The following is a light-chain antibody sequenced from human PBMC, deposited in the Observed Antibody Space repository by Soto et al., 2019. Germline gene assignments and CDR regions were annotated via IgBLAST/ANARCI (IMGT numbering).Light chain of an antibody. J-gene: IGKJ4*01. Sequence: DIQMTQSPSTLSASVGDRVTITCRASQSIDRWLAWYQQRPGRAPKLLTYDVANLETGVPSRFSGSGSETEFTLTISSLHPDDFAIYYCQQYNSYPLTFGGGTK. CDR2: DVA. V-gene: IGKV1-5*01. CDR3: QQYNSYPLT. CDR1: QSIDRW.